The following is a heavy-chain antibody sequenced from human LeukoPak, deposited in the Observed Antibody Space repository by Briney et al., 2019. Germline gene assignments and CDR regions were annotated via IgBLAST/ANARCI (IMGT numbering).Heavy chain of an antibody. J-gene: IGHJ5*02. CDR1: GGTFSSYA. CDR2: IIPIFGTA. CDR3: ARDQAAAGTSWFDP. D-gene: IGHD6-13*01. V-gene: IGHV1-69*13. Sequence: GASVKVSCKASGGTFSSYAISWVRQAPGQGLEWMGGIIPIFGTANYAQKFQGRVTTTADESTSTAYMELSSLRSEDTAVYYCARDQAAAGTSWFDPWGQGTLVTVSS.